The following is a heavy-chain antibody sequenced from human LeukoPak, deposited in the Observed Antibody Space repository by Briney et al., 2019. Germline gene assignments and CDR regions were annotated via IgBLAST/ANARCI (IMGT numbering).Heavy chain of an antibody. CDR1: GFTVSRNY. D-gene: IGHD3-10*01. CDR3: ANLPRGDY. Sequence: GGSLRLSCAASGFTVSRNYMSWVRQAPGKGLEWVSVIYSGGNTYYADFVKGRFTISRDNSKNTLYLQIDSLTAEDTAVYYCANLPRGDYWGLGTLVTVSS. CDR2: IYSGGNT. V-gene: IGHV3-53*01. J-gene: IGHJ4*02.